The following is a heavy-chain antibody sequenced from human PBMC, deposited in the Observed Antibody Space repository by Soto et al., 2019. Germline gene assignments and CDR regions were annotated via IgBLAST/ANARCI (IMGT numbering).Heavy chain of an antibody. CDR2: IYPGDSDT. CDR3: ARIDYGGNLDYFDY. CDR1: GYRFSTYW. Sequence: GESLKISCKGSGYRFSTYWIGWVRQMPGKGLEWMGIIYPGDSDTRYSPSFQGQVTMSADKSISTAYLQWSSLRASDTAMYYCARIDYGGNLDYFDYWGQGTLVTVSS. V-gene: IGHV5-51*01. J-gene: IGHJ4*02. D-gene: IGHD4-17*01.